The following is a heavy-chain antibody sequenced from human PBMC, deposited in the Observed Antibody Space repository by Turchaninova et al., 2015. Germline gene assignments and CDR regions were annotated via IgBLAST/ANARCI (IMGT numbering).Heavy chain of an antibody. CDR2: INPNSGDT. J-gene: IGHJ3*01. D-gene: IGHD3-10*01. CDR1: EDPFTNHK. Sequence: VPSGAGVITPGAPGEALCRAYEDPFTNHKMQWGRKAHVKVLDVRGWINPNSGDTQYAQKFQCWVTLTGDTSITTVYMELTWLRSDDTAIYYCSRDCQDYYGSGNCLDAFDVWGQGTMDTASS. CDR3: SRDCQDYYGSGNCLDAFDV. V-gene: IGHV1-2*04.